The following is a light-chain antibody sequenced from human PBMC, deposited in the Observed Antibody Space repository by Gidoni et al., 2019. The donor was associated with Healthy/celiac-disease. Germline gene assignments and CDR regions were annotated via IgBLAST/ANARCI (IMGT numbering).Light chain of an antibody. CDR1: SSDAGGYNY. CDR3: SSYAGSNNVV. CDR2: EVS. V-gene: IGLV2-8*01. Sequence: QSALTQPPPASGSPGQSVTISCTRTSSDAGGYNYVPWYQQHPGKAPKLMIYEVSKRPSGVPDRFSGSKSGNTASLTVSGLQAEDEADYYCSSYAGSNNVVFGGGTKLTVL. J-gene: IGLJ2*01.